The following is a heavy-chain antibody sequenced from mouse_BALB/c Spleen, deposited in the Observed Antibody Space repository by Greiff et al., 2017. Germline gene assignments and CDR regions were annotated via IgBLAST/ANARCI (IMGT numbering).Heavy chain of an antibody. Sequence: LQESGAELVRPGVSVKITCKGSGYTFTDYAMHWVKQSHAKSLEWIGVISTYYGDASYNQKFKGKATMTVDKSSSTAYMELARLTSEDSAIYYCARRTTANAMDYWGQGTSVTVSS. CDR3: ARRTTANAMDY. D-gene: IGHD1-2*01. V-gene: IGHV1S137*01. J-gene: IGHJ4*01. CDR2: ISTYYGDA. CDR1: GYTFTDYA.